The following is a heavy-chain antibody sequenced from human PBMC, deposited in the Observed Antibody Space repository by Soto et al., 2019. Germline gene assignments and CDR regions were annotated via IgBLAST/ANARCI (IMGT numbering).Heavy chain of an antibody. Sequence: SETLSLTCIVSGESISSSSYYWGWIRQPPGKGLEWTGSIYYSGRTYYNPSFKSRVTISIDTSKNQFSLKLSSVTATDTAVYYCARQRTTVVTQAYFDHWGQGALVTVSS. CDR1: GESISSSSYY. CDR2: IYYSGRT. J-gene: IGHJ4*02. CDR3: ARQRTTVVTQAYFDH. V-gene: IGHV4-39*01. D-gene: IGHD2-21*02.